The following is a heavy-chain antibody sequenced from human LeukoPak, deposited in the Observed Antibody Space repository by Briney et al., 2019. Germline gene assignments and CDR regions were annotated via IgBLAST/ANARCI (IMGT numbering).Heavy chain of an antibody. CDR2: IRSNTYGGTT. J-gene: IGHJ5*02. D-gene: IGHD6-13*01. CDR3: ARDVERQLEKYWFDP. CDR1: GFIFSSYA. V-gene: IGHV3-49*04. Sequence: GGSLRLSCAASGFIFSSYAMSWVRQAPGKGLEWVGFIRSNTYGGTTQYAASVKGRFTVSRDDSKSIAYLQMNSLKTEDTAVYYCARDVERQLEKYWFDPWGQGTLVTVSS.